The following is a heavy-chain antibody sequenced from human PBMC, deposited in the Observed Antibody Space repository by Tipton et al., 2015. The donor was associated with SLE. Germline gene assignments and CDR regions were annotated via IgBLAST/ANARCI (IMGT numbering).Heavy chain of an antibody. J-gene: IGHJ4*02. V-gene: IGHV3-30*04. Sequence: SLRLSCAASGFTFDDYAMHWVRQAPGKGLEWVAVISYDGSNKYYADSVKGRFTISRDNAKNSLYLQMNSLRAEDTAVYYCARERNSGDYGVPFDYWGQGTLVTVSS. CDR2: ISYDGSNK. D-gene: IGHD4-17*01. CDR1: GFTFDDYA. CDR3: ARERNSGDYGVPFDY.